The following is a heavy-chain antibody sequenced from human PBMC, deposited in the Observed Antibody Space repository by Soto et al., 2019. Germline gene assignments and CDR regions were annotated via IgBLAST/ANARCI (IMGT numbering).Heavy chain of an antibody. D-gene: IGHD6-13*01. CDR3: TRDASRDSSARGWFDP. CDR2: ISSNSAYI. CDR1: GFTFRIFT. V-gene: IGHV3-21*01. J-gene: IGHJ5*02. Sequence: WGSMGLSCAASGFTFRIFTMNWVRQDPGKGLEWVSTISSNSAYIYYRDALRGRFTISRDNAKNSLHLQMNSLRAEDTAVYYCTRDASRDSSARGWFDPWGPGTLVTVSS.